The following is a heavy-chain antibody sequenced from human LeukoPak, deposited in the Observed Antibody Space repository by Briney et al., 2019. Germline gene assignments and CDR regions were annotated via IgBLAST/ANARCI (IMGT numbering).Heavy chain of an antibody. J-gene: IGHJ4*02. Sequence: GGSLRLSCAASGFTFSTYNINWVRQAPGKGLEWVSSIDTSSTYMYYADSVKGRFTISRDNAKNSLYLQMNSLRVEDTAVYYCAREGYSSSWYVRRKYYFDYWGQGTLVTVSS. CDR1: GFTFSTYN. CDR3: AREGYSSSWYVRRKYYFDY. CDR2: IDTSSTYM. V-gene: IGHV3-21*01. D-gene: IGHD6-13*01.